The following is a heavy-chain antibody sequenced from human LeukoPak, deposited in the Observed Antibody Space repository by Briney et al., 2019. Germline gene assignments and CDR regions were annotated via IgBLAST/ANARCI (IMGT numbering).Heavy chain of an antibody. V-gene: IGHV1-24*01. CDR2: FDPEDGET. CDR3: ATDLYCSSTSCYTNYYYYMDV. Sequence: ASVKVSRKVSGYTLAELSMHWVRQAPGKGLEWMGGFDPEDGETIYAQKFQGRVTMTEDTSTDTAYMELSSLRSEDTAVYYCATDLYCSSTSCYTNYYYYMDVWGKGTTVTVSS. CDR1: GYTLAELS. D-gene: IGHD2-2*02. J-gene: IGHJ6*03.